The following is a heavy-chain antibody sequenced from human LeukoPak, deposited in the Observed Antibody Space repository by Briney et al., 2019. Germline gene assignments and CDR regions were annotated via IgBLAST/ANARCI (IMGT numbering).Heavy chain of an antibody. CDR3: ARDFGKDTAMVLGVALDY. J-gene: IGHJ4*02. CDR2: ISSSSSYI. D-gene: IGHD5-18*01. V-gene: IGHV3-21*01. CDR1: GFTFSSYS. Sequence: GSLRLSCAASGFTFSSYSMSWVRQAPGGGLEWVSSISSSSSYIYYEDSVKGRFTISRDNDKNSLYLQKNSLRAEDTAVYDCARDFGKDTAMVLGVALDYWGEGTLVTVSS.